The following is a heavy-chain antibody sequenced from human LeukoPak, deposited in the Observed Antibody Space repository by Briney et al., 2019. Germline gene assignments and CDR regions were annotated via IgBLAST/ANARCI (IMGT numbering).Heavy chain of an antibody. CDR1: GFTFDDYA. CDR2: ISGDGGTT. Sequence: GGSLRPSCTASGFTFDDYAMHWVRQAPAKGLEWVPLISGDGGTTDYADSVKGRFTISRDNRRNSLYLHMNSLRTEDTALYFCAKVYVGSWYAYDHWGKGTLVTVSS. V-gene: IGHV3-43*02. J-gene: IGHJ4*02. D-gene: IGHD6-13*01. CDR3: AKVYVGSWYAYDH.